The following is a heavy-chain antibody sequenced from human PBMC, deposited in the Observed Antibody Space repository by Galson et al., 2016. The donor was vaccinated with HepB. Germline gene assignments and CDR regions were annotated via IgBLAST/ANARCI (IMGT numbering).Heavy chain of an antibody. CDR3: ATNGLGKHPYFSDDY. D-gene: IGHD2-21*01. CDR1: FTFSNYD. V-gene: IGHV3-13*01. CDR2: IGSTGDT. Sequence: FTFSNYDMHWVRQVTGKGLEWVSAIGSTGDTYYLDSAKGRFTIPRENAKNSFYLQMNSLRAGDTAVYYCATNGLGKHPYFSDDYWGQGTLVTVSS. J-gene: IGHJ4*02.